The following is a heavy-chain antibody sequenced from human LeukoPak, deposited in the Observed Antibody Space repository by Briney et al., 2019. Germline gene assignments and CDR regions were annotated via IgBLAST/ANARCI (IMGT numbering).Heavy chain of an antibody. CDR1: GYTFTSYA. CDR2: INAGNGNT. CDR3: ARVGDYGGNMGVDY. Sequence: ASVKVSCKASGYTFTSYAMHWVRQAPGQRLEWMGWINAGNGNTKYSQKFQGRVTMTRDTSTSTVYMELSSLRSEDTAVYYCARVGDYGGNMGVDYWGQGTLVTVSS. D-gene: IGHD4-23*01. J-gene: IGHJ4*02. V-gene: IGHV1-3*01.